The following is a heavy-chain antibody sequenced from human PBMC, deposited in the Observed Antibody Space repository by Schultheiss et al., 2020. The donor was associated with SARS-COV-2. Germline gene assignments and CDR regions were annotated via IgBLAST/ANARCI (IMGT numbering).Heavy chain of an antibody. Sequence: SETLSLTCTVSGGSISSYYWGWIRQPPGKGLEWIGEINHSGSTNYNPSLKSRVTISVDTSKNQFSLKLSSVTAADTAVYYCARGQVGRAFDIWGQGTMVTVSS. J-gene: IGHJ3*02. V-gene: IGHV4-34*01. D-gene: IGHD1-26*01. CDR2: INHSGST. CDR1: GGSISSYY. CDR3: ARGQVGRAFDI.